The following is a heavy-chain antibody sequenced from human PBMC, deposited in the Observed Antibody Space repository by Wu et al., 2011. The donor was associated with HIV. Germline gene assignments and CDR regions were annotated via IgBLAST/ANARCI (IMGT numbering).Heavy chain of an antibody. CDR1: GYTLTDLA. CDR3: AGSPYTYGSFPAFDS. CDR2: FDLEDVET. Sequence: QVHLVQSGAEVKKPGASVKVSCTVSGYTLTDLAIHWVRQAPGKGLEWMGGFDLEDVETIYAQKFQGRVTMTEDTSTDTAYMELNSLRSGDTAVYYCAGSPYTYGSFPAFDSWGQGTQVTVSS. J-gene: IGHJ4*02. D-gene: IGHD3-10*01. V-gene: IGHV1-24*01.